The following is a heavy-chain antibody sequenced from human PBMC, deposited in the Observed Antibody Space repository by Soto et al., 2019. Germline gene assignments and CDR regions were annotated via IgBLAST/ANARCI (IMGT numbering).Heavy chain of an antibody. Sequence: QVQLQQWGAGLLKPSETLSLTCAVYGGSFSGYYWSWIRQPPGKGLEWMGEINHSGSTNYNPSLKSRVTISVDTAKNQFSLKLSSVTAADTAVYYCARGMTTVTRGYYYYMDVWGKGTTVTVSS. CDR3: ARGMTTVTRGYYYYMDV. CDR1: GGSFSGYY. CDR2: INHSGST. V-gene: IGHV4-34*01. J-gene: IGHJ6*03. D-gene: IGHD4-17*01.